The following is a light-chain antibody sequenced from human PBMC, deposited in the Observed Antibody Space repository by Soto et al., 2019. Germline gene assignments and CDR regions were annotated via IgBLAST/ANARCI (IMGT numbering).Light chain of an antibody. CDR3: QSYDSRLQWV. Sequence: QSVLTQPPSVSGAPGQRVTISCTGSSSNIGAGYDVHWYQQLPGTAPKLLIYANSNRPSGVPDRFSGSKSGTSASLAITGLQAEDEADYYCQSYDSRLQWVFGGGTKPTVL. CDR2: ANS. V-gene: IGLV1-40*01. CDR1: SSNIGAGYD. J-gene: IGLJ2*01.